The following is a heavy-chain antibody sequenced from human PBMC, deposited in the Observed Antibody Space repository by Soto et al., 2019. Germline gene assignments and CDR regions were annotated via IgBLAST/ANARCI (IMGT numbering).Heavy chain of an antibody. D-gene: IGHD5-18*01. CDR3: ARERYGNSAWFAL. CDR2: MNPNRGNT. J-gene: IGHJ5*02. Sequence: GASVTVSCKDSGYTFPSYVINWVLKAPGQGLEWMGWMNPNRGNTGSAQKFQGRVTMTRNTAISTAYMELSSRRFEDTTVEYCARERYGNSAWFALWAEGTLGTGSS. CDR1: GYTFPSYV. V-gene: IGHV1-8*01.